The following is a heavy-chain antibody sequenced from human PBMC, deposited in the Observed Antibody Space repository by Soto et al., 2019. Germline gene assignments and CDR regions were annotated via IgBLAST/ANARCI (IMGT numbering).Heavy chain of an antibody. CDR1: GFTFSSYS. J-gene: IGHJ4*02. CDR3: AKDQRIRYCSSSSCYRILDY. V-gene: IGHV3-30-3*01. Sequence: PGGSLRLSCAASGFTFSSYSMHWVRQAPGKGLEWVAVISYDGSNKYYADSVKGRFTISRDNSKNTLYLQMNSLRAEDTAVYYCAKDQRIRYCSSSSCYRILDYWGQGTLVTVSS. D-gene: IGHD2-2*01. CDR2: ISYDGSNK.